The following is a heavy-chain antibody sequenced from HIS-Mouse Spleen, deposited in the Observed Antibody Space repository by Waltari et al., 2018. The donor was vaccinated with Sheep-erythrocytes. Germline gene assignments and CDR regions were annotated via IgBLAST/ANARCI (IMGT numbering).Heavy chain of an antibody. CDR1: GYTFTSYD. V-gene: IGHV1-8*01. D-gene: IGHD6-13*01. J-gene: IGHJ5*02. CDR2: RNPNSGNT. Sequence: QVQLVQSGAEVKKPGASVKVSCKASGYTFTSYDINWVRQATGQGLEWMGWRNPNSGNTGYEQKFQGRVTMTRNTSISTAYMELSSLRSEDTAVYYCARGIAAAGTDWFDPCGQGTLVTVSS. CDR3: ARGIAAAGTDWFDP.